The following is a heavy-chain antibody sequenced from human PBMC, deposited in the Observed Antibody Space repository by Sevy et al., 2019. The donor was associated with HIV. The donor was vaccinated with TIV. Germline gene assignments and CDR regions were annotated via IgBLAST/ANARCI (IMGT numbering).Heavy chain of an antibody. CDR2: ISAYNGNT. D-gene: IGHD3-22*01. J-gene: IGHJ3*02. Sequence: ASVKVSCKASGYTFTSYGISWVRQAPGQGIEWMGWISAYNGNTNYAQKLQGRVTMTTDTSTSTAYMELRSLRSDDTAVYYCAREGYYDSSGYWARDDAFDISGQGTMVTVSS. V-gene: IGHV1-18*04. CDR1: GYTFTSYG. CDR3: AREGYYDSSGYWARDDAFDI.